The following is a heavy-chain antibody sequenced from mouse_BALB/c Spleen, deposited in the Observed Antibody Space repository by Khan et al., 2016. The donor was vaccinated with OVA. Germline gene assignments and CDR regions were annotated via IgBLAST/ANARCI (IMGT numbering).Heavy chain of an antibody. CDR1: GYSITSDYA. V-gene: IGHV3-2*02. CDR2: ISYSGRT. CDR3: ARSVTITTVVATDFDY. J-gene: IGHJ2*01. Sequence: EVQLQESGPGLVKPSQSLSLTCTVTGYSITSDYAWNWIRQFPGNKLEWMGYISYSGRTSYNPSLKSRISITRDTSKNQFFLQLNSVTTEDTATXSGARSVTITTVVATDFDYWGQGTTLTVSS. D-gene: IGHD1-1*01.